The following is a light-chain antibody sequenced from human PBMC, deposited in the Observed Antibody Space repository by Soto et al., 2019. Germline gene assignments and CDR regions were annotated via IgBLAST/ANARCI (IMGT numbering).Light chain of an antibody. V-gene: IGKV3-20*01. CDR2: GAS. Sequence: EIVLTQSPGTLSLSPGERATLSCRASQSINNRYLAWYQQKPGQAPRLLIYGASSRATGIPDRFIGSGSGTDFTLTISRLEPEDFAVYYCQQFGSSPGFTFGPGTKVYIK. CDR1: QSINNRY. CDR3: QQFGSSPGFT. J-gene: IGKJ3*01.